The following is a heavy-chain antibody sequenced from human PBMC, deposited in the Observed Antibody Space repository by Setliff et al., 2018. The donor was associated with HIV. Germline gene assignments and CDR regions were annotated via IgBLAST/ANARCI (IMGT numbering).Heavy chain of an antibody. CDR3: ARDPQLVAAKSRQNYYYGFDV. J-gene: IGHJ6*02. Sequence: ASVTLCLTCPASGGTISSGNYYWSWIRQPAGKGLEWLGRIYTSGSTKYNPSLKRRVTISVDTSKNQFSRKLNSVTAADTAGYYCARDPQLVAAKSRQNYYYGFDVWGQGTTVTVSS. CDR1: GGTISSGNYY. D-gene: IGHD2-15*01. V-gene: IGHV4-61*02. CDR2: IYTSGST.